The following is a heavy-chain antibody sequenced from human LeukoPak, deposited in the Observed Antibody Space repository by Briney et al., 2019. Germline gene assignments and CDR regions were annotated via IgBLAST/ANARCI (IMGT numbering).Heavy chain of an antibody. D-gene: IGHD6-19*01. CDR3: ARDFYSSGWSYFDY. CDR2: ISAYNGNT. Sequence: ASVKVSCKASGYTFTSYGISWVRQAPGQGLEWVGWISAYNGNTNYAQKLQGRVTMTTDTSTSTAYMGLSSLRSEDTAVYYCARDFYSSGWSYFDYWGQGTLVTVSS. V-gene: IGHV1-18*01. J-gene: IGHJ4*02. CDR1: GYTFTSYG.